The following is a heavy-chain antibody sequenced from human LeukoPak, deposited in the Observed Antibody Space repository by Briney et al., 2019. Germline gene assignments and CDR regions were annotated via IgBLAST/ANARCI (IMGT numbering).Heavy chain of an antibody. CDR3: ARDQGDSSSSPYYYYGMDV. CDR2: IYYSGST. Sequence: SETLSLTCTVSGVSISSYYWSWIRQPPGKGLECIGYIYYSGSTNYNPSLKSRVTISVDTSKNQFSLKLSSVTAADTAVYYCARDQGDSSSSPYYYYGMDVWGQGTTVTVSS. CDR1: GVSISSYY. D-gene: IGHD6-6*01. V-gene: IGHV4-59*01. J-gene: IGHJ6*02.